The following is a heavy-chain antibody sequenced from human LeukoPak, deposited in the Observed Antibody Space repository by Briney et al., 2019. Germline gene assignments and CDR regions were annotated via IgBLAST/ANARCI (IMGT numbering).Heavy chain of an antibody. D-gene: IGHD6-19*01. Sequence: PSETLSLTCTVSGGSISFYYWSWIRQPPGKGLEWIGYIYYSGSTNYNPSLKSRVTISVDTSKNQFSLKLSSVTAADTAVYYCARGRGAVAGTFDYWGQGTLVTVSS. V-gene: IGHV4-59*01. CDR3: ARGRGAVAGTFDY. CDR2: IYYSGST. CDR1: GGSISFYY. J-gene: IGHJ4*02.